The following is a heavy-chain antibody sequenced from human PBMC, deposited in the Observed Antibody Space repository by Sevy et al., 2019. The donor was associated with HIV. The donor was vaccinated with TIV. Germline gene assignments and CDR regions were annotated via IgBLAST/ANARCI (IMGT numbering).Heavy chain of an antibody. Sequence: GGSLRLSCAASGFTFSSYAMSWVRQAPGKGLEWVSAISGSGGSTYYADSVKGRFTTSRDNSKNTLYLQMNSLRAEDTAVYYCAKEYYYDSSGSVGAFDIWCQRTMVTVSS. CDR1: GFTFSSYA. V-gene: IGHV3-23*01. D-gene: IGHD3-22*01. CDR2: ISGSGGST. CDR3: AKEYYYDSSGSVGAFDI. J-gene: IGHJ3*02.